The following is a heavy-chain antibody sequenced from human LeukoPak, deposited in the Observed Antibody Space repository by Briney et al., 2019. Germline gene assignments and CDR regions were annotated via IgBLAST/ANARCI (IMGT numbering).Heavy chain of an antibody. CDR3: ARALGSGKGYYYYYMDV. CDR1: GFTFSSYD. Sequence: GGSLRLSCAASGFTFSSYDMHWVRHATGKGLEWVSAIGTAGDTYYPGSVKGRFTISRENAKNSLYLQMNSLRAGDTAVYYCARALGSGKGYYYYYMDVWGKGTTVTISS. CDR2: IGTAGDT. V-gene: IGHV3-13*01. D-gene: IGHD3-10*02. J-gene: IGHJ6*03.